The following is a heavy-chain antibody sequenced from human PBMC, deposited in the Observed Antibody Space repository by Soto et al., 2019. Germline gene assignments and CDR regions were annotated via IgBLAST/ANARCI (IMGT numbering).Heavy chain of an antibody. CDR2: ISSSSSYT. V-gene: IGHV3-11*06. CDR1: GFTFSDYY. Sequence: GGSLRLSCTASGFTFSDYYMSWIRQAPRKGLEWVSYISSSSSYTNYADSVKGRFTISRDNAKNSLYLQMNSLRAEDTAVYYCARDSKRGNLYRFLEWLVMDVWGQGTTVTVSS. J-gene: IGHJ6*02. CDR3: ARDSKRGNLYRFLEWLVMDV. D-gene: IGHD3-3*01.